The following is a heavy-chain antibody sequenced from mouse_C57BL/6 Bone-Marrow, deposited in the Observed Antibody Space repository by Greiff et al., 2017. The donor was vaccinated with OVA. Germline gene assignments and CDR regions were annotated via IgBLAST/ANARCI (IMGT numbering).Heavy chain of an antibody. J-gene: IGHJ3*01. Sequence: EVKLVESGGGLVQPGGSMKLSCVASGFTFSNYWMNWVRQSPEKGLEWVAQIRLKSDNYATHYAESVKGRFTISRDDSKSSVYLQMNNLRAEDTGIYYCTGPTGTGFAYWGQGTLVTVSA. V-gene: IGHV6-3*01. CDR1: GFTFSNYW. CDR3: TGPTGTGFAY. CDR2: IRLKSDNYAT. D-gene: IGHD4-1*01.